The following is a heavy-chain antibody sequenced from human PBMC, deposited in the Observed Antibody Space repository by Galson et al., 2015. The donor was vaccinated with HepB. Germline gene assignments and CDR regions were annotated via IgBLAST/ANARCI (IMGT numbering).Heavy chain of an antibody. J-gene: IGHJ6*02. D-gene: IGHD3-3*02. CDR3: AREHFVGGLFMYYYYGMDV. Sequence: SLRLSCAASGFTFSSYAMHWVRQAPGKGLEWVAVISYDGSNKYYADSVKGRFTISRDNSKNTLYLQMNSLRAEDTAVYYCAREHFVGGLFMYYYYGMDVWGQGTTVTVSS. CDR1: GFTFSSYA. CDR2: ISYDGSNK. V-gene: IGHV3-30*04.